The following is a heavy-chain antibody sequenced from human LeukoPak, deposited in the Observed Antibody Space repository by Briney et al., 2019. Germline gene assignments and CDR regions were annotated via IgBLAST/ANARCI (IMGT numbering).Heavy chain of an antibody. D-gene: IGHD5-24*01. CDR2: ISAYNGNT. CDR3: ARGSSDGYNYGRESDY. V-gene: IGHV1-18*01. CDR1: GYTFTSYG. Sequence: ASVKVSCKASGYTFTSYGISWVRQAPGQGLEWMGWISAYNGNTNYAQKLQGRVTMTTDTSTSTAYMELRSLRSDDTAVYYCARGSSDGYNYGRESDYWGRGTLVTVSS. J-gene: IGHJ4*02.